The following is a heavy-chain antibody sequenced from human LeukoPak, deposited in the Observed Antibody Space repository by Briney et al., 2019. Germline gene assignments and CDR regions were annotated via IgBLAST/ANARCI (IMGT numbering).Heavy chain of an antibody. CDR2: IYYGGST. Sequence: SETLSLTCSVSGGSISSSSYYWGWIRQPPGKGLEWIGSIYYGGSTYYNPSLKSRVTMSVDTSKNQFSLKLSSVTAADTAVYYCARAPPGGYSGSYYFDYWGQGTLVTVSS. V-gene: IGHV4-39*07. CDR3: ARAPPGGYSGSYYFDY. D-gene: IGHD1-26*01. CDR1: GGSISSSSYY. J-gene: IGHJ4*02.